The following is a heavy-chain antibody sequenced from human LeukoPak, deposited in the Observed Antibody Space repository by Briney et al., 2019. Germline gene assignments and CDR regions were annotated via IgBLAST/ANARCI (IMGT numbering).Heavy chain of an antibody. D-gene: IGHD6-6*01. CDR1: GGSISSYY. CDR3: ARDSSSSGRDYSDY. Sequence: SETLSLTCTVSGGSISSYYWSWIRQPPGKGLEWIGYIYYSGSTNYNPSLKSRVTISVDTSKNQFSLKLSSVTAADTAVYYCARDSSSSGRDYSDYWGQGTLVTVSS. J-gene: IGHJ4*02. CDR2: IYYSGST. V-gene: IGHV4-59*01.